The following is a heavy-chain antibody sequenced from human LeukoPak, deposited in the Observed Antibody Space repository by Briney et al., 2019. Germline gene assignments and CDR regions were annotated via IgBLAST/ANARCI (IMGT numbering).Heavy chain of an antibody. CDR1: GYTFTSYA. Sequence: GASVKVSCKASGYTFTSYAMNWVRQAPGQGLEWMGWINTNTGNPTYAQGFTGRFVFSLDTSVSTAYLQISSLKAEDTAVYYCARDSSARDYYGSGIYYYFDYWGQGTLVTVSS. CDR3: ARDSSARDYYGSGIYYYFDY. V-gene: IGHV7-4-1*02. J-gene: IGHJ4*02. D-gene: IGHD3-10*01. CDR2: INTNTGNP.